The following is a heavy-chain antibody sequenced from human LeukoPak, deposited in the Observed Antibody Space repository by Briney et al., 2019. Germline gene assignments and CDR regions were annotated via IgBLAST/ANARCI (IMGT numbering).Heavy chain of an antibody. CDR2: INPNSGGT. J-gene: IGHJ5*02. D-gene: IGHD2-2*01. Sequence: GASVKVSCKASGYTFTGYYMHWVRQAPGQGLEWMGWINPNSGGTNYAQKFQGWVTMTRDTSISTAYMELSRLRSDDTAVYYCARGVVVPAARGGWFDPWGQGTLVTVSS. CDR3: ARGVVVPAARGGWFDP. CDR1: GYTFTGYY. V-gene: IGHV1-2*04.